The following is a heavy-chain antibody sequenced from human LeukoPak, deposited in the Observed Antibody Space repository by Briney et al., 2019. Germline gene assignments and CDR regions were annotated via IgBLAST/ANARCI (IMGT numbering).Heavy chain of an antibody. D-gene: IGHD3-16*01. CDR2: ISSNGGST. J-gene: IGHJ4*02. CDR3: AKVHVPGGSYPDLDH. V-gene: IGHV3-64*04. CDR1: GFTFSSYA. Sequence: GGALRLSCSASGFTFSSYAMHWVRQAPGKGLEYVSAISSNGGSTYYADSVKGRFTISRDNSMNTLYLQLNSLRAEDTAVYYCAKVHVPGGSYPDLDHWGQGALVTVSS.